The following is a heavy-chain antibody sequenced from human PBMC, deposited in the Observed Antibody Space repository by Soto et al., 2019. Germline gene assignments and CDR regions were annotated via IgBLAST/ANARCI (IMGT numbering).Heavy chain of an antibody. Sequence: ASVKVSCKASGYTFTSYYMHWVRQAPGQGLEWMGIINPSGGSTSYAQKFQGRVTMTRDTSPSTVYMELSSLRSEDTAVYYCARDSGLINWNDARHWYFDLWGRGTLVTVSS. CDR3: ARDSGLINWNDARHWYFDL. CDR2: INPSGGST. J-gene: IGHJ2*01. V-gene: IGHV1-46*03. D-gene: IGHD1-1*01. CDR1: GYTFTSYY.